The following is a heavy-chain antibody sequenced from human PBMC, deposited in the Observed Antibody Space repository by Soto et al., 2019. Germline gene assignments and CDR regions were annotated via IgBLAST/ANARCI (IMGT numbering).Heavy chain of an antibody. D-gene: IGHD6-19*01. J-gene: IGHJ4*02. CDR1: GYSFAGYW. Sequence: GESLKISCKGSGYSFAGYWITWVRQMPGKGLEWMGRIDPSDSQTYYSPSFRGHVTISAAKSITTVFLQWSSLRASDTAMYYCARRGVAGYYFDYWGQGTLVTVSS. CDR3: ARRGVAGYYFDY. V-gene: IGHV5-10-1*01. CDR2: IDPSDSQT.